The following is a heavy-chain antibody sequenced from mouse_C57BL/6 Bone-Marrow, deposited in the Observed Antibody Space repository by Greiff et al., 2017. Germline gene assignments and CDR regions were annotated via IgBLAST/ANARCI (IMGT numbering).Heavy chain of an antibody. Sequence: VQLKQSGPCLVKPSQSLSLTCSVTGYSITSGYYWNWIRQFPGNKLEWMGYISYDGSNNYNPSLKNRISITRDTSKNQFFLKLNSVTTEDTATYYCARLYGSSPFLDYWGQGTTLTVSS. J-gene: IGHJ2*01. CDR2: ISYDGSN. CDR3: ARLYGSSPFLDY. V-gene: IGHV3-6*01. D-gene: IGHD1-1*01. CDR1: GYSITSGYY.